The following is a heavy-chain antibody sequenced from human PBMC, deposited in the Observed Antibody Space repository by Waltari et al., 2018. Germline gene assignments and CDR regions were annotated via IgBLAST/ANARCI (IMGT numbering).Heavy chain of an antibody. J-gene: IGHJ6*03. Sequence: QLQLQESGPGLVKPSETLSLTCTVSGGSISSSSYYWGWIRQPPGKGVEWMGSIYYSGSTYYNPPLKSRGTISVDKSKNQFSLKLRAATAADTAVYYCASGGSSWIYYYYYMDVWGKGTTVTVSS. D-gene: IGHD6-13*01. V-gene: IGHV4-39*07. CDR2: IYYSGST. CDR1: GGSISSSSYY. CDR3: ASGGSSWIYYYYYMDV.